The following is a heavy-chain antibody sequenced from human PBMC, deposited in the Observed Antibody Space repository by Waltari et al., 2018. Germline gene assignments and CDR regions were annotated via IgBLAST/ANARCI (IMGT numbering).Heavy chain of an antibody. V-gene: IGHV4-38-2*01. J-gene: IGHJ6*02. D-gene: IGHD4-4*01. Sequence: QVQVQESGPGLVKPSETLSLTCAVSGYSISSGFSWGWIRPPPGKGLAWIGSIYHSGRTCYNASLKSRVTISVDTAKNQFSLKLNYVTAGDTAVYYCTRGLQSDYYYYGMGVWGQGTTVTVSS. CDR2: IYHSGRT. CDR1: GYSISSGFS. CDR3: TRGLQSDYYYYGMGV.